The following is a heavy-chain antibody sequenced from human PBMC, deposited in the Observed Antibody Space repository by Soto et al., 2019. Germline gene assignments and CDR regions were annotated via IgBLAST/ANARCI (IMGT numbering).Heavy chain of an antibody. CDR1: GNNVSTNSAG. J-gene: IGHJ4*02. D-gene: IGHD1-1*01. CDR2: TYYRSKWNN. V-gene: IGHV6-1*01. Sequence: LSLTCVSSGNNVSTNSAGWNWIRRSPSRGLEWLGRTYYRSKWNNDYAASVKGRINVNPDTSKNQFSLHLNSVTPEDTGVYYCARNSWNAPPAHDFWGQGTQVPVSS. CDR3: ARNSWNAPPAHDF.